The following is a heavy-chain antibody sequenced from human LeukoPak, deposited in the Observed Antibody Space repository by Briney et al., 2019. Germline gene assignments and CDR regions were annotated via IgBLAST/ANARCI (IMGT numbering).Heavy chain of an antibody. CDR2: MKQDGSEI. V-gene: IGHV3-7*04. CDR1: GFTFISYW. J-gene: IGHJ3*02. CDR3: ARGSSGSYLGAFDI. Sequence: GGSLRLSCAASGFTFISYWMTWVRQAPGKWLEWVANMKQDGSEIYYVDSVKGRFTISRDNAKNSLYLQMNSLRAEDTAVYYCARGSSGSYLGAFDIWGQGTMVTVSS. D-gene: IGHD3-22*01.